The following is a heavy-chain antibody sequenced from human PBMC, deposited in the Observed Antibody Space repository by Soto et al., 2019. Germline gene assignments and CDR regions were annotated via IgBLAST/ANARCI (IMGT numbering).Heavy chain of an antibody. J-gene: IGHJ4*02. Sequence: QLQLQESGPGLVKPSETLSLTCTVSGGSISRNNHYWGWIRQSPGKGLEWIGSIPFSGSTNYNPSLKSRVRMSMAASMNQFSLRMSSVTAADTAVFYCARLGSSGWYQGSYFYSWGQGLRVTVSS. D-gene: IGHD6-19*01. CDR2: IPFSGST. CDR3: ARLGSSGWYQGSYFYS. V-gene: IGHV4-39*01. CDR1: GGSISRNNHY.